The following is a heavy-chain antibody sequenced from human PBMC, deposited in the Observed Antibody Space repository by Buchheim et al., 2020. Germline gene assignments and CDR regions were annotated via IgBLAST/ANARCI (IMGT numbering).Heavy chain of an antibody. J-gene: IGHJ4*02. D-gene: IGHD5-12*01. CDR1: GFTFSSYA. Sequence: EVQLLESGGGLVQPGGSLRLSCAASGFTFSSYAMSWVRQAPGKGLEWVSAISGSGGSTYYADSVKGRFTTSRDNSKNSLYLQMNSLCAEDTDVDDCAKARWYSGVATLDDWGQGTL. CDR3: AKARWYSGVATLDD. V-gene: IGHV3-23*01. CDR2: ISGSGGST.